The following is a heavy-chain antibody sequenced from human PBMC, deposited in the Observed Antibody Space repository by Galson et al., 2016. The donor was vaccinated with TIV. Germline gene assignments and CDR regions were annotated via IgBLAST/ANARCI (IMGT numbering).Heavy chain of an antibody. D-gene: IGHD2-15*01. Sequence: SVKVSCKASGDTFRTYAVSWVRQAPGQGLEWMGGIIPLFRKADYAQKFQDRLTISTDESTSTVYMELRSLRSEDTAVYFCARDIPCGGSCYFFDDWGQGTLVTVSS. J-gene: IGHJ4*02. V-gene: IGHV1-69*05. CDR1: GDTFRTYA. CDR3: ARDIPCGGSCYFFDD. CDR2: IIPLFRKA.